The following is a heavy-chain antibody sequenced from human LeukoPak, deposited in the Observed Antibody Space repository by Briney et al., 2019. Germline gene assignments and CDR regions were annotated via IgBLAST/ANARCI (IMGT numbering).Heavy chain of an antibody. J-gene: IGHJ3*02. D-gene: IGHD6-13*01. CDR2: ISYDGNNK. CDR1: GFTFSSYG. V-gene: IGHV3-30*03. Sequence: PGGSLRLSCAASGFTFSSYGMHWVRQAPGKGPEWVAVISYDGNNKYYADSVKGRFTISRDNSKNTLYLQMNSLRVEDTAVYYCTRGSSSSWPGDAFDIWGQGTMVTVSS. CDR3: TRGSSSSWPGDAFDI.